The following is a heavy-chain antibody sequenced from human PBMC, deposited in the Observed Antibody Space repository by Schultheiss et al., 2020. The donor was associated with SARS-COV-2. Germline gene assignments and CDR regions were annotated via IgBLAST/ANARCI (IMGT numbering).Heavy chain of an antibody. D-gene: IGHD3-16*01. CDR3: ARGGTQFDY. CDR1: GGTFSSYA. V-gene: IGHV1-69*04. J-gene: IGHJ4*02. CDR2: IIPIFVIA. Sequence: SVKVSCKASGGTFSSYAISWVRQAPGQGLVWMGRIIPIFVIANYAQKFQGRVTMTRDTSISTAYMELSRLRSDDTAVYYCARGGTQFDYWGQGTLVTVSS.